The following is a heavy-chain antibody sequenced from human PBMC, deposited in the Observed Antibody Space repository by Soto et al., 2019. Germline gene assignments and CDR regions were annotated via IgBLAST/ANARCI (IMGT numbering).Heavy chain of an antibody. D-gene: IGHD6-13*01. CDR1: GGSISSSSYY. J-gene: IGHJ6*02. V-gene: IGHV4-39*01. CDR2: IYYSGST. Sequence: SETLSLTCTVSGGSISSSSYYWGWIRQPPGKGLEWIGSIYYSGSTYYNPSLKSRVTISVDTSKNQFSLKLSSVTAADTAVYYCARHDISFLIEAAGTPSYYYYYVMDVWGQGTRVTVSS. CDR3: ARHDISFLIEAAGTPSYYYYYVMDV.